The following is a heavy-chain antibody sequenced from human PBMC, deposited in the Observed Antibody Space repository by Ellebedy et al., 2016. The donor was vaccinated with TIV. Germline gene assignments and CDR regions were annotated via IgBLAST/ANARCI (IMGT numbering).Heavy chain of an antibody. Sequence: PGGSLRLSCAASGFSFRSYWMSWVRQAPGKGLEWVANIYQDGSVQYYLDSVKGRFTIPRDNAINSLFLQRNSLRAGDTAVYYCARRGSYGDYAVQVNSWFDSWGRGTLVTVSS. D-gene: IGHD4-17*01. CDR1: GFSFRSYW. CDR2: IYQDGSVQ. J-gene: IGHJ5*01. V-gene: IGHV3-7*01. CDR3: ARRGSYGDYAVQVNSWFDS.